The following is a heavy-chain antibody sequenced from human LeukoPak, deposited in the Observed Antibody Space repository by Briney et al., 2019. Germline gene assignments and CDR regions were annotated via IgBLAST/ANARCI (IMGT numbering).Heavy chain of an antibody. CDR3: AREGGDPMFDY. Sequence: AASVKVSCKASGYTLTSYVMDCVRQAPGQRLEWMGWINAGNGNTKYSQKFQGRVTITRDTSASTAYMELSSLRSEDTAVYYCAREGGDPMFDYWGQGTLVPVSS. V-gene: IGHV1-3*01. D-gene: IGHD2-21*02. CDR1: GYTLTSYV. J-gene: IGHJ4*02. CDR2: INAGNGNT.